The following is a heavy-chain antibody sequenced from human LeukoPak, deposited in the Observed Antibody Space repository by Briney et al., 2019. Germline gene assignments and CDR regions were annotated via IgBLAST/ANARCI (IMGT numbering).Heavy chain of an antibody. CDR3: ARLGPASSGWPESFDY. CDR2: IYSGGST. V-gene: IGHV3-53*01. Sequence: GGSLRLSCAASGFTVGSSYMSWVRQAPGKGLEWVSVIYSGGSTYYAESVKGRFTISRDNAKNSLDLQMNSLRVEDTAVYYCARLGPASSGWPESFDYWGQGTLVTVSS. CDR1: GFTVGSSY. J-gene: IGHJ4*02. D-gene: IGHD6-19*01.